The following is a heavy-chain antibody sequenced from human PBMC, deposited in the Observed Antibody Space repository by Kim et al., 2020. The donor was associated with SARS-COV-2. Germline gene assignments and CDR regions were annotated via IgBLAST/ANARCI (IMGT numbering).Heavy chain of an antibody. CDR3: ARVSVAGRYYYYYYMDV. CDR1: GGSISSGGYY. D-gene: IGHD6-19*01. J-gene: IGHJ6*03. CDR2: IYYSGST. Sequence: SETLSLTCTVSGGSISSGGYYWSWIRQHPGKGLEWIGYIYYSGSTYYNPSLKSRVTISVDTSKNQFSLKLSSVTAADTAVYYCARVSVAGRYYYYYYMDVWGKGTTVTVSS. V-gene: IGHV4-31*03.